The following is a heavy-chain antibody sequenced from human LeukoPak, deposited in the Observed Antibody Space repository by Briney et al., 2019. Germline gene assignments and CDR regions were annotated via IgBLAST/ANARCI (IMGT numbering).Heavy chain of an antibody. V-gene: IGHV1-18*01. CDR2: ISVYNGNT. CDR1: GYTFTNCG. CDR3: AREVEQWLVRGGDY. J-gene: IGHJ4*02. D-gene: IGHD6-19*01. Sequence: EASVKVSCKASGYTFTNCGISWVRQAPGQGLEWMGWISVYNGNTNYAQKFQGRVTMTTDTSTRTAYMELRSLRSDDTAVYYCAREVEQWLVRGGDYWGQGTLVTVSS.